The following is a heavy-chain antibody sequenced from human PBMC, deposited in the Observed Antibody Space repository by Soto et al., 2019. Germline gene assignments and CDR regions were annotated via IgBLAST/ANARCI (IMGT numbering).Heavy chain of an antibody. D-gene: IGHD6-6*01. CDR3: ARGVGYSSSSAIRGGSMDV. CDR1: GGSFSGYY. CDR2: INHSGST. J-gene: IGHJ6*03. V-gene: IGHV4-34*01. Sequence: SETLSLTCAVYGGSFSGYYWSWIRQPPGKGLEWIGEINHSGSTNYNPSLKSRVTISVDTSKNQFSLKLSSVTAADTAVYYCARGVGYSSSSAIRGGSMDVWGKGTTVTVSS.